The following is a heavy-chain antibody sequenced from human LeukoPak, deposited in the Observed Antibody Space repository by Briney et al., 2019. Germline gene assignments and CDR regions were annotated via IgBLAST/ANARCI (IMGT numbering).Heavy chain of an antibody. V-gene: IGHV4-59*08. CDR2: IYYSGRT. CDR3: ARSYCSSSTCYAVGAFDI. D-gene: IGHD2-2*01. J-gene: IGHJ3*02. Sequence: SETLSLTCTVSGGSISSYYWSWIRQPPGKGLEWLGYIYYSGRTNYNPSLKSRSTISVDTSKNQVSLKLRSVPAADTAVYYCARSYCSSSTCYAVGAFDIWGQGTMVTVSS. CDR1: GGSISSYY.